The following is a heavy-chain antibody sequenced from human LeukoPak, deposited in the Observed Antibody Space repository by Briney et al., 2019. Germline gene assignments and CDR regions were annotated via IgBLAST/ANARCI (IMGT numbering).Heavy chain of an antibody. D-gene: IGHD3-22*01. CDR2: ISSSSSTI. J-gene: IGHJ4*02. CDR3: ARGRNNSSGYYYTDFDY. V-gene: IGHV3-48*04. CDR1: GFTFSSYS. Sequence: PGGSLRLSCAASGFTFSSYSMNWVRQAPGKGLEWVSYISSSSSTIYYADSVKGRFTISRDNAKNSLYLQMNSLRAEDTAVYYCARGRNNSSGYYYTDFDYWGQGTLVTVSS.